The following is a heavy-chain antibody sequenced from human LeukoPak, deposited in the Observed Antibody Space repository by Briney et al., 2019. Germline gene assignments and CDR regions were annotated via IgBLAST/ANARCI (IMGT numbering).Heavy chain of an antibody. V-gene: IGHV3-30*18. D-gene: IGHD2/OR15-2a*01. Sequence: GGSLRLSCAASGFTFSTYGMYWVRQAPGKGLEWVAIMSSDGSEKYYGDSVKGRFTISRDNSKNTLYLQMNNLRVEDTALYYCAKDSQKTISRNNWFDPWGQGTLVTVSS. J-gene: IGHJ5*02. CDR3: AKDSQKTISRNNWFDP. CDR2: MSSDGSEK. CDR1: GFTFSTYG.